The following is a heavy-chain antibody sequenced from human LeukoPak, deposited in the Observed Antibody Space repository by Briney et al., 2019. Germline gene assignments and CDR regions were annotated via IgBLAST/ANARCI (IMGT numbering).Heavy chain of an antibody. CDR1: GGTFSSYA. V-gene: IGHV1-69*04. D-gene: IGHD6-13*01. CDR2: IIPIFGIA. Sequence: ASVKVSCKASGGTFSSYAISWVRQAPGQGLEWMGRIIPIFGIANYAQKFQGRVTITADKSTSTAYMELSSLRSEDTAVYYCASGGWATAAAGHNWFDPWGQGTLDTVSS. J-gene: IGHJ5*02. CDR3: ASGGWATAAAGHNWFDP.